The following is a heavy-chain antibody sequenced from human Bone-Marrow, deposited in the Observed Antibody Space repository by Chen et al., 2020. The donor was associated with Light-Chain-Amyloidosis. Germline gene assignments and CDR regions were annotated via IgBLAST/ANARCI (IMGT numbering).Heavy chain of an antibody. CDR1: GYTFTGYY. Sequence: QVQLVQSGAEVKKPGASVKVSCKASGYTFTGYYMHWVRQAPGQGLEWMGWINPNSGGTNYAQKFQGRVTMTRDTSISTAYMELSRLRSDDTAVYYCARDQVPMWGQGWFDPWGQGTLVTVSS. CDR2: INPNSGGT. J-gene: IGHJ5*02. D-gene: IGHD7-27*01. V-gene: IGHV1-2*02. CDR3: ARDQVPMWGQGWFDP.